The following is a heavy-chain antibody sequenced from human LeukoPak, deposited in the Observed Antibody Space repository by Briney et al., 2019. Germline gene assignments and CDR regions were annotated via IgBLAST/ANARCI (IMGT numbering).Heavy chain of an antibody. CDR2: IKQDGSEK. CDR1: GFTFSRYW. CDR3: ARDRSGSRRLVYYYYYYMDV. D-gene: IGHD6-19*01. V-gene: IGHV3-7*01. J-gene: IGHJ6*03. Sequence: GGSLRLSCAASGFTFSRYWMSWVRQAPGKGLEWVANIKQDGSEKYYVDSVKGRFTISGDNAKNSLYLQMNSLRAEDTAVYYCARDRSGSRRLVYYYYYYMDVWGKGTTVTISS.